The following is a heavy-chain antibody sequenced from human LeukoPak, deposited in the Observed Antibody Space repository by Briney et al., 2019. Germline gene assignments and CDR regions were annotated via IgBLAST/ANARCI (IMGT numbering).Heavy chain of an antibody. CDR3: ARGPRSGWGYFDY. CDR2: VYYKGDT. V-gene: IGHV4-59*12. CDR1: GGSTTGYF. D-gene: IGHD6-19*01. Sequence: PSETLSLTCSVPGGSTTGYFWTWIRQPPGKGPEWIGYVYYKGDTSYSPSLDSRVSISVDTSKKQFSLKLTSMTAADSAVYHCARGPRSGWGYFDYWGQGTLVTVSS. J-gene: IGHJ4*02.